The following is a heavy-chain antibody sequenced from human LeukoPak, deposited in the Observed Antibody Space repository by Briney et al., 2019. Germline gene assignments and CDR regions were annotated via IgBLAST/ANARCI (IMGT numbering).Heavy chain of an antibody. CDR3: VRANYGDYPIDY. CDR2: INHSGST. Sequence: SETLSLTCAVYGGSFSGYYWSWIRQPPGKGLEWIGEINHSGSTNYNPSLKSRVTISVDTSKNQFSLKLSSVTAADTAVYYCVRANYGDYPIDYWGQGTLVTVSS. CDR1: GGSFSGYY. J-gene: IGHJ4*02. D-gene: IGHD4-17*01. V-gene: IGHV4-34*01.